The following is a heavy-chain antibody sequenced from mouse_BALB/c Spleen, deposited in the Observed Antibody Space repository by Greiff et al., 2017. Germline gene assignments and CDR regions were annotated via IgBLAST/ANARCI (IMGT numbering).Heavy chain of an antibody. V-gene: IGHV5-6-5*01. CDR1: GFTFSSYA. CDR3: ARRDYGSSSFAY. J-gene: IGHJ3*01. Sequence: EVQRVESGGGLVKPGGSLKLSCAASGFTFSSYAMSWVRQTPEKRLEWVASISSGGSTYYPDSVKGRFTISRDNARNILYLQMSSLRSEDTAMYYCARRDYGSSSFAYWGQGTLVTVSA. CDR2: ISSGGST. D-gene: IGHD1-1*01.